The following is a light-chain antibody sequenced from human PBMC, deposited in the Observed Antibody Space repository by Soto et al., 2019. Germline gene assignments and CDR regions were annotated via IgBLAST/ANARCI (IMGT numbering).Light chain of an antibody. V-gene: IGKV1-6*01. CDR3: LQQYNYPRT. Sequence: AIQMTQSPSSLSASIGDRVTITCRASQDIRNDLGWYQQKPGKAPKLLIHTTSSLQSGVPSRFSGRGSGTDFTLTISSLQPEDVATYYCLQQYNYPRTFGQGTNVDIK. CDR1: QDIRND. J-gene: IGKJ1*01. CDR2: TTS.